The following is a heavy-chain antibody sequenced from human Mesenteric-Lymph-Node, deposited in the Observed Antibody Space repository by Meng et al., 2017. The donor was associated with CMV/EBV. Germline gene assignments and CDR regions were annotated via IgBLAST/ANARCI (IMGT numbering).Heavy chain of an antibody. V-gene: IGHV4-34*01. CDR1: FSGYH. CDR2: INHSGST. D-gene: IGHD3-10*01. Sequence: FSGYHWTRLRRPPGQGLVWFEDINHSGSTNYHPSLKSRVTISVDTSKNQFSLKLSSVTAADTAVYYCARGRRSYYGSGSHFDYWGQGTLVTVSS. J-gene: IGHJ4*02. CDR3: ARGRRSYYGSGSHFDY.